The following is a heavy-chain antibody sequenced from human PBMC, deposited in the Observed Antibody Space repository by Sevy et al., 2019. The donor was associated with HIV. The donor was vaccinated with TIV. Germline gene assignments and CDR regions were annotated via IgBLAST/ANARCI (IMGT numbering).Heavy chain of an antibody. Sequence: GGSLRLSCAASGFGFSSYSMNWVCQAPGKGLEWVSFISRSSTYIYYADSVKGRFTFSRDNAKNSLYLQMNSLRAEDTAVYYCAREGAAAGPSYFDYWGQGILVTVSS. J-gene: IGHJ4*02. CDR1: GFGFSSYS. CDR3: AREGAAAGPSYFDY. CDR2: ISRSSTYI. D-gene: IGHD6-13*01. V-gene: IGHV3-21*01.